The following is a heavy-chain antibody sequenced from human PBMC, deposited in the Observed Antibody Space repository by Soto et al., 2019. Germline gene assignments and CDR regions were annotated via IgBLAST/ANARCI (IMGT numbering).Heavy chain of an antibody. J-gene: IGHJ3*02. D-gene: IGHD3-9*01. CDR3: ARELGVTLRYFDWSAAI. CDR1: GYTFTSYG. CDR2: ISAYNGNT. Sequence: ASVKVSCKASGYTFTSYGISWVRQAPGQGLEWMGWISAYNGNTNYAQKLQGRVTMTTDTSTSTAYMELRSLRSDDTAVYYCARELGVTLRYFDWSAAIWGQGTMVTVSS. V-gene: IGHV1-18*01.